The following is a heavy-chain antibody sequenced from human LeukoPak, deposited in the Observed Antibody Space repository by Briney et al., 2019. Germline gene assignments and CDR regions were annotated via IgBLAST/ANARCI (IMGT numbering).Heavy chain of an antibody. Sequence: PGGSLRLSCAASGFTFSSYAMTWVRQAPDKGLEWVSAISGSDGSTYYADSVKGRFTISRDDSQNTLYLQMNGLSAEDTAVYYCAKVETSGGANCYALDYWGQGTLVTVSS. J-gene: IGHJ4*02. CDR2: ISGSDGST. D-gene: IGHD2-2*01. V-gene: IGHV3-23*01. CDR1: GFTFSSYA. CDR3: AKVETSGGANCYALDY.